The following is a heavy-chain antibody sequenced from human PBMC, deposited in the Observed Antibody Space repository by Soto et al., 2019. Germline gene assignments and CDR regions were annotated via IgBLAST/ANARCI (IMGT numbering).Heavy chain of an antibody. J-gene: IGHJ5*02. Sequence: LSLTCTVSGGSISSRSYYWGWIRQSPGKGLEWIGSIYYTGSTYYNPSLKSRVTIFVDTSKNQFSLKLTSVTAADTALYYCARDYFDSSDYTTNWFDPWGQGALVTVSS. CDR3: ARDYFDSSDYTTNWFDP. CDR2: IYYTGST. CDR1: GGSISSRSYY. V-gene: IGHV4-39*01. D-gene: IGHD3-22*01.